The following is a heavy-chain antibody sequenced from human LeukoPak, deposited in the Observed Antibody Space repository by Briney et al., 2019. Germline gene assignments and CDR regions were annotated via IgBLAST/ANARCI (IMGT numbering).Heavy chain of an antibody. Sequence: SETLSLTCTVSGGSISSYYWSWIRQPPGKGLEWIAYISYSGITNYNPSLKSRVTISVDTSNNQFSLKLSSVTAAGTAVYYCARHMYSSDWYYFDYWGQGTLVTVSS. J-gene: IGHJ4*02. D-gene: IGHD6-19*01. CDR1: GGSISSYY. CDR2: ISYSGIT. V-gene: IGHV4-59*08. CDR3: ARHMYSSDWYYFDY.